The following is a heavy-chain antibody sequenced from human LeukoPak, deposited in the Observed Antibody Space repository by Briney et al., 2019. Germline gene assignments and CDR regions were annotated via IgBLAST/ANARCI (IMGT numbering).Heavy chain of an antibody. J-gene: IGHJ4*02. V-gene: IGHV3-23*01. D-gene: IGHD6-13*01. CDR1: GFTFSSYA. CDR2: ISGSGGST. Sequence: SGGSLRLSCAASGFTFSSYAMSWVRQAPGKGLEWVSAISGSGGSTYYADSAKGRFTISRDNSKNTLYPQMNSLRAEDTAVYYCAKDAYSSSWYYFDYWGQGTLVTVSS. CDR3: AKDAYSSSWYYFDY.